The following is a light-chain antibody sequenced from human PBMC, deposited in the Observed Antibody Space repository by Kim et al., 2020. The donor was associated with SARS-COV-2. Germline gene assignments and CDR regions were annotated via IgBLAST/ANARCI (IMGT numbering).Light chain of an antibody. CDR1: QTISQY. CDR2: AAS. J-gene: IGKJ1*01. Sequence: ASVGAKVTITCRSSQTISQYVNGYLQKPGRGPKLLIYAASNVEGGVPSRFSGSGSGTEFTLTISGLQPEDVATYYCQQTDSVPLTFGQGTKVDIK. CDR3: QQTDSVPLT. V-gene: IGKV1-39*01.